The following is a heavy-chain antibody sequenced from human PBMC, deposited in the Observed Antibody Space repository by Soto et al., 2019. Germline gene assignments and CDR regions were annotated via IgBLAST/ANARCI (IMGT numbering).Heavy chain of an antibody. D-gene: IGHD5-18*01. CDR3: ARADLDGWIQLWLRGAFDI. J-gene: IGHJ3*02. CDR1: GYTFTSYD. CDR2: MNPNSGNT. Sequence: ASVKVSCKASGYTFTSYDINWVRQATGQGLEWMGWMNPNSGNTGYAQKFQGRVTMTRNTSISTAYMELSSLRSEDTAVYYCARADLDGWIQLWLRGAFDIWGQGTMVTVAS. V-gene: IGHV1-8*01.